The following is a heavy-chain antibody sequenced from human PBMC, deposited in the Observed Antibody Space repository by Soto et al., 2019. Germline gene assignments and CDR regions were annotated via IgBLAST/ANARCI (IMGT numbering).Heavy chain of an antibody. V-gene: IGHV4-59*01. D-gene: IGHD3-16*01. CDR3: ARADRSVSGRYTPCDAFDI. Sequence: QVQLQESGPGLVKPSETLSLTCSVSGGSINNYYWNWLRQPPGKGLEWIGYISDSGSTSYNPSLRSRSTISLDTAKNQLSLSLSSVTAADTAMYYCARADRSVSGRYTPCDAFDIWGQGTMVTVSS. CDR1: GGSINNYY. CDR2: ISDSGST. J-gene: IGHJ3*02.